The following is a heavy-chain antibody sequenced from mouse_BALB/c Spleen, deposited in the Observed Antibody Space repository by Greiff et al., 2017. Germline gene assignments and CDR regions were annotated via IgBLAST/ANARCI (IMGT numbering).Heavy chain of an antibody. J-gene: IGHJ3*01. CDR2: IDPSDSDT. V-gene: IGHV1S127*01. CDR1: GYSFTSYW. Sequence: SGPQLVRPGASVKISCKASGYSFTSYWMHWVKQRPGQGLEWIGMIDPSDSDTRLNQKFKDKATLTVDKSSSTAYMQLSSPTSEDSAVYYCSRGVPYGNYEFAYWGQGTLVTVSA. D-gene: IGHD2-1*01. CDR3: SRGVPYGNYEFAY.